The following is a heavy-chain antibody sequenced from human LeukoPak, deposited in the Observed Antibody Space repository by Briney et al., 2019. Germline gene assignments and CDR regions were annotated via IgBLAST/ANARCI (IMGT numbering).Heavy chain of an antibody. V-gene: IGHV1-46*03. CDR2: INPSVGGT. CDR1: GYGFTSYY. J-gene: IGHJ4*02. CDR3: ARHGSGRYYPAEGRVDY. Sequence: ASVKVSCKAFGYGFTSYYIHWVRQAPGQGLEGMGIINPSVGGTTYARKFQGRVTLTRDTSTSTVYMELSSLRSEDTAVYYCARHGSGRYYPAEGRVDYWGQGTLVTVSS. D-gene: IGHD3-10*01.